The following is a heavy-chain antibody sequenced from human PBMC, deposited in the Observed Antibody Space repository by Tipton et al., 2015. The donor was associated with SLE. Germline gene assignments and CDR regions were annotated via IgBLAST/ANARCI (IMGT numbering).Heavy chain of an antibody. CDR3: ARTLSTGSPGRYFDL. CDR2: IYYSGST. D-gene: IGHD1-26*01. J-gene: IGHJ2*01. V-gene: IGHV4-39*01. CDR1: GGSFSSYY. Sequence: TLSLTCAVYGGSFSSYYWGWIRQPPGKGLEWIGSIYYSGSTSYNPSLKSRVTISVDTSKNQFSLKLSSVTAADTAVYYCARTLSTGSPGRYFDLWGRGTLVTVSS.